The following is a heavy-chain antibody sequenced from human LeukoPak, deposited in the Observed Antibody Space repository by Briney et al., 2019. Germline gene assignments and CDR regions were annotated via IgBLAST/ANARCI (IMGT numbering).Heavy chain of an antibody. J-gene: IGHJ5*02. Sequence: GGSLRLSCAASGFTFSDYYMSWIRQAPGKGLEWVSYISSSGSTIYYADSVKGRFTISRDNAKNSLYLQMNSLRAEDTAVYYCARVKRNDFWSGYSSGWFDPWGQGTLVTVSS. CDR3: ARVKRNDFWSGYSSGWFDP. V-gene: IGHV3-11*01. D-gene: IGHD3-3*01. CDR1: GFTFSDYY. CDR2: ISSSGSTI.